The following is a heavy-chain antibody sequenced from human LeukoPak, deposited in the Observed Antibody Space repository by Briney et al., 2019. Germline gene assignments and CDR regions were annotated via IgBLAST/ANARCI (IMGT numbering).Heavy chain of an antibody. CDR1: GYTFTSYG. J-gene: IGHJ4*02. D-gene: IGHD6-13*01. CDR3: ARVPGIAAAGTVYFDY. V-gene: IGHV1-18*01. Sequence: ASVKVSCKASGYTFTSYGISWVRQAPGQGLEWMGWISAYNGNTNYAQKLQGRVTMTTDTSTSSAYMELRSLRSDDTAVYYCARVPGIAAAGTVYFDYWGQGTLVTVSS. CDR2: ISAYNGNT.